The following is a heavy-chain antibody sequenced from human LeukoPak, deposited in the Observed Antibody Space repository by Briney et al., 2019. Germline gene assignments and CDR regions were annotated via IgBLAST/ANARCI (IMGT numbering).Heavy chain of an antibody. CDR3: ATPNGAAAGRKDAFDI. Sequence: GGSLRLSCAASGFTFSSYSMNWVRQAPGKGLEWVSSISSSSSYIYYADSVKGRFTISRDNSKHSLYLQMNSLRAEDRAVYYCATPNGAAAGRKDAFDIWGQGTMVTVSS. CDR1: GFTFSSYS. D-gene: IGHD6-13*01. J-gene: IGHJ3*02. V-gene: IGHV3-21*01. CDR2: ISSSSSYI.